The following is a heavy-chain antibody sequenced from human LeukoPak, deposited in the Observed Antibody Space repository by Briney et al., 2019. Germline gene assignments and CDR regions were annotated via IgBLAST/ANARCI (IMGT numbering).Heavy chain of an antibody. Sequence: GGSLRLSCAASGFTFSSYSMNWVRQAPGKGLEWVSSISSCSSYIYYADSVKGRFTISRDNAKNSLYLQMNSLRAEDTAVYYCAREGATYDAFDIWGQGTMVTVSS. CDR3: AREGATYDAFDI. D-gene: IGHD1-26*01. J-gene: IGHJ3*02. CDR1: GFTFSSYS. CDR2: ISSCSSYI. V-gene: IGHV3-21*01.